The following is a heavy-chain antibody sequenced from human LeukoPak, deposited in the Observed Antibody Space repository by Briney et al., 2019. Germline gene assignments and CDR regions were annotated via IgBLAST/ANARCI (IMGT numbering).Heavy chain of an antibody. CDR2: ISAYNGNT. J-gene: IGHJ4*02. D-gene: IGHD3-9*01. CDR1: GYTFTSYG. V-gene: IGHV1-18*01. Sequence: ASVKVSCKASGYTFTSYGISWVRQAPGQGLEWMGWISAYNGNTNYAQKLQGRVTTTTDTSTSTAYMELRSLRSDDTAVYYCARLPYDILTGYYPPDYWGQGTLVTVSS. CDR3: ARLPYDILTGYYPPDY.